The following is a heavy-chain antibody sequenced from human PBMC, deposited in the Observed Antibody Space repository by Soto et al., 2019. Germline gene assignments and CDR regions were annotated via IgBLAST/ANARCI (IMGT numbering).Heavy chain of an antibody. V-gene: IGHV1-69*06. Sequence: SVKVSCKXSGGTFSSYAISWVRQAPGQGLEWMGGIIPIFGTANYAQKFQGRVTITADKSTSTAYMELSSLRSEDTAVYYCARGGVVTATPNYFDYWGQGTLVTVSS. CDR2: IIPIFGTA. D-gene: IGHD2-21*02. CDR3: ARGGVVTATPNYFDY. J-gene: IGHJ4*02. CDR1: GGTFSSYA.